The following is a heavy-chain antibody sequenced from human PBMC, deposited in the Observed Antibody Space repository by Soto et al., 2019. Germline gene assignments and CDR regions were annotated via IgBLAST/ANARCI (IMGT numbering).Heavy chain of an antibody. CDR2: INAGNGNT. CDR1: GYTFTSYA. D-gene: IGHD2-15*01. J-gene: IGHJ4*02. Sequence: ASVKVSCKASGYTFTSYAMHWVRQAPGQRLEWMGWINAGNGNTKYSQKFQGRVTITRDTSASTAYMELSSLRSEDTAVYYCARGPKPYPRLGYCSGGSCYPVFVYWGQGTLVTVSS. CDR3: ARGPKPYPRLGYCSGGSCYPVFVY. V-gene: IGHV1-3*01.